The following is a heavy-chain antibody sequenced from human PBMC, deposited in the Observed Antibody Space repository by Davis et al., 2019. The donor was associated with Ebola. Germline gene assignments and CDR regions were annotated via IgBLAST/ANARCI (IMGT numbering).Heavy chain of an antibody. J-gene: IGHJ5*02. D-gene: IGHD3-9*01. CDR3: ARDRPYYDILTGYYNGRWFDP. CDR1: GYTFTGYY. CDR2: INPNSGCT. Sequence: AASVKVSCKASGYTFTGYYMHWVRQAPGQGLEWMGWINPNSGCTNYAQKFQGRATMTRDTSISTAYMELSRLRSDDTAVYYCARDRPYYDILTGYYNGRWFDPWGQGTLVTVSS. V-gene: IGHV1-2*02.